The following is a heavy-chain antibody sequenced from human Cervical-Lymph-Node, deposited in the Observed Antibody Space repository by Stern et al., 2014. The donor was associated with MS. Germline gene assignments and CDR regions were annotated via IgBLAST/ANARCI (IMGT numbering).Heavy chain of an antibody. CDR2: IYYSGRT. Sequence: QVQLVESGPGLVKPSETLSLTCTVSGGSVTSASHYWSWIRQPPGKGLEWIGYIYYSGRTNYNPSLKSRVTISVDTSKYQFSLKLSSVTAADTAVYYCARMYSSGWYDYWGQGTLVTVSS. CDR3: ARMYSSGWYDY. J-gene: IGHJ4*02. D-gene: IGHD6-19*01. CDR1: GGSVTSASHY. V-gene: IGHV4-61*01.